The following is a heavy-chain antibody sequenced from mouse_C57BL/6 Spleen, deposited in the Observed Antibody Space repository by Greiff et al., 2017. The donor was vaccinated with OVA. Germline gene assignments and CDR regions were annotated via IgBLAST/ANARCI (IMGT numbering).Heavy chain of an antibody. CDR1: GYTFTDYE. V-gene: IGHV1-15*01. Sequence: VKVVESGAELVRPGASVTLSCKASGYTFTDYEMHWVKQTPVHGLEWIGAIDPETGGTAYNQKFKGKAILTADKSSSTAYMELRSLTAEDSAVYYCTRSMDYGSSSYAMDYWGQGTSVTVSS. J-gene: IGHJ4*01. CDR3: TRSMDYGSSSYAMDY. CDR2: IDPETGGT. D-gene: IGHD1-1*01.